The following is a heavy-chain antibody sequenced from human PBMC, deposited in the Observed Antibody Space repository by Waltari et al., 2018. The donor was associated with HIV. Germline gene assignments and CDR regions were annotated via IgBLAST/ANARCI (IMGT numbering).Heavy chain of an antibody. CDR1: GGTFSGYH. Sequence: QVQLQQWGAGLLKPSETLSLNCAVYGGTFSGYHWTWIRQADGKGLEWIGEIDNQGRTKYKSSLNGRATISTDRSKNQVSLRLTSLTAADTGVYYCARGGVDTAMFVDSWGQGTLVTVSS. J-gene: IGHJ4*02. D-gene: IGHD3-10*02. V-gene: IGHV4-34*02. CDR3: ARGGVDTAMFVDS. CDR2: IDNQGRT.